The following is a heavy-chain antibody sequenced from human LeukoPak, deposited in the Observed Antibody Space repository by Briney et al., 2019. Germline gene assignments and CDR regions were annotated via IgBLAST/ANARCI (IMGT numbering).Heavy chain of an antibody. Sequence: ASVKVSCKASGYTFTGYYMHWVRQAPGQGLEWMGWINPNSGGTNYAQKFQGRVTMTRDTSISTAYMELSRLRSDDTAVYYCARVASGYDFWSAISDFDYWGQGTLVTVSS. CDR2: INPNSGGT. CDR3: ARVASGYDFWSAISDFDY. CDR1: GYTFTGYY. D-gene: IGHD3-3*01. V-gene: IGHV1-2*02. J-gene: IGHJ4*02.